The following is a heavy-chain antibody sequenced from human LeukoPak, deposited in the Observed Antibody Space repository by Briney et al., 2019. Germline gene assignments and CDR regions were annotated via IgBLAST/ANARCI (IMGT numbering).Heavy chain of an antibody. D-gene: IGHD3-22*01. CDR1: GFTFSSYS. CDR3: AKGLWDDSSGYVVGAFDI. Sequence: GGSLRLSCAASGFTFSSYSMNWVRQAPGKGLEGFSYISSSSSTIYYADSVKGRFTISRDNAKNSLYLQMNSLRAEDTALYYCAKGLWDDSSGYVVGAFDIWGQGTMATVSS. V-gene: IGHV3-48*04. J-gene: IGHJ3*02. CDR2: ISSSSSTI.